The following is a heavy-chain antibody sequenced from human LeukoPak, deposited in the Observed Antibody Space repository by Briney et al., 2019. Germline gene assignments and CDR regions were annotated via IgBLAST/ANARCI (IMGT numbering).Heavy chain of an antibody. Sequence: PSETLSLTCTVSGGSISSYYWSWIRQPPGKGLEWIGYIYYSGSTNYNPYLKSRVTISVDTSKNQFSLKLSSVTAADTAVYYCARHPRGYCSGGSCQPFDYWGQGTLVTVSS. CDR1: GGSISSYY. CDR3: ARHPRGYCSGGSCQPFDY. V-gene: IGHV4-59*08. J-gene: IGHJ4*02. D-gene: IGHD2-15*01. CDR2: IYYSGST.